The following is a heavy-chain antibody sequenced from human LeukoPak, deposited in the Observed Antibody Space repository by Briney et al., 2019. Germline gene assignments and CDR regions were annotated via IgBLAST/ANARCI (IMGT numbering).Heavy chain of an antibody. CDR2: IKGKVDGETT. CDR3: TTDAGYSSRWYNY. J-gene: IGHJ4*02. CDR1: GFTFNNAY. D-gene: IGHD6-13*01. V-gene: IGHV3-15*01. Sequence: PGGSLRLSCAASGFTFNNAYMCWVRQAPGKGLEWVGRIKGKVDGETTDYGAPVKGRFTTSRDDSRNTLYLQMNSLKTEDTAVYYCTTDAGYSSRWYNYWGQGTLVTVSS.